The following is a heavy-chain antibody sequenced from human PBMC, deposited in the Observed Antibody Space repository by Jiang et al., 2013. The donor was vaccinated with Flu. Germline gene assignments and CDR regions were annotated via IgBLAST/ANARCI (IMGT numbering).Heavy chain of an antibody. CDR2: MNPNSSNT. D-gene: IGHD6-19*01. CDR1: GYTFTHHD. Sequence: GAEVKKPGASVKVSCKASGYTFTHHDVNWVRQAPGQGLEWMGWMNPNSSNTDYAEKFQGRVTMTRSTAISTAYMELRSLASEDTAVYYCARAVAGSDDTFDIWGQGTVVIVSS. CDR3: ARAVAGSDDTFDI. V-gene: IGHV1-8*01. J-gene: IGHJ3*02.